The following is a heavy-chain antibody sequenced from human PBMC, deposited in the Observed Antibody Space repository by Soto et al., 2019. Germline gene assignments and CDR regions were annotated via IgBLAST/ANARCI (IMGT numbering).Heavy chain of an antibody. Sequence: GASVKVSCKASGGTFSSYAISWVRQAPGQGLEWMGGIIPIFGTANYAQKFQGRVTITADESTSTAYMELSSLRSEDTAVYYCAKSTSVVAATLLSYWGQGTLVTVSS. CDR3: AKSTSVVAATLLSY. CDR2: IIPIFGTA. D-gene: IGHD2-15*01. J-gene: IGHJ4*02. CDR1: GGTFSSYA. V-gene: IGHV1-69*13.